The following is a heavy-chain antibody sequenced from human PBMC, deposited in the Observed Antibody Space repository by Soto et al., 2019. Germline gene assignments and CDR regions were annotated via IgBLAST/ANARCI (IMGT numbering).Heavy chain of an antibody. CDR1: GGTFSSYA. V-gene: IGHV1-69*01. CDR3: AITSYYDILTGQGQFDY. J-gene: IGHJ4*02. Sequence: QVQLVQSRAEVKKPGSSVKVSCKASGGTFSSYAISWVRQAPGQGLEWMGGIIPIFGTANYAQKFQGRVTITADESTSTVYMELSSLRSEDTAVYYCAITSYYDILTGQGQFDYWGQGTLVTVSS. D-gene: IGHD3-9*01. CDR2: IIPIFGTA.